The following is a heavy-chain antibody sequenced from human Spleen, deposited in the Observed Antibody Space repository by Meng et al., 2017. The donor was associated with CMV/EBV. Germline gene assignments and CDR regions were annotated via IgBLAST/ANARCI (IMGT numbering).Heavy chain of an antibody. CDR1: GVNFNFNAYA. CDR2: INPNTGGT. CDR3: ARLIWYDSSGYDY. D-gene: IGHD3-22*01. V-gene: IGHV1-2*02. J-gene: IGHJ4*02. Sequence: ASVKVSCKSSGVNFNFNAYAINWVRQAPGQGLEWMGWINPNTGGTNYAQKFQGRVTMTRDTSISTAYMELSRLRSDDSAVYYCARLIWYDSSGYDYWGQGTLVTVSS.